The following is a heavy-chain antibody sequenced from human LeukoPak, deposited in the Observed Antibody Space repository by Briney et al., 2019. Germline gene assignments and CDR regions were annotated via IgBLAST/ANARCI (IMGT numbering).Heavy chain of an antibody. V-gene: IGHV3-49*03. CDR2: ISGGTT. J-gene: IGHJ4*02. CDR1: GFTFGDYL. Sequence: PGRSLRLSCTASGFTFGDYLMSWFRQAPGKGLEWIGFISGGTTEYAASVKCRFTISRDDSTSIAYLQMNSPTTEDTAVYYCSRGSGWLSVYWGQGTLVTVSS. D-gene: IGHD6-19*01. CDR3: SRGSGWLSVY.